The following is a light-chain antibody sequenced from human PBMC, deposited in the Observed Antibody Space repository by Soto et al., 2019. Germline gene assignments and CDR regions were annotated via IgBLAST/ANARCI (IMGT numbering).Light chain of an antibody. CDR3: QQYDDWPPIT. CDR1: QSVSTK. Sequence: ETVMTQSPATLSVSPGERATLSCRASQSVSTKLAWYQQKPGQAPRLLIYGASTRATGIPARFSGSGSGTECTLTVSSQPSEDFAVYYCQQYDDWPPITFGQGTRLEIK. CDR2: GAS. V-gene: IGKV3D-15*01. J-gene: IGKJ5*01.